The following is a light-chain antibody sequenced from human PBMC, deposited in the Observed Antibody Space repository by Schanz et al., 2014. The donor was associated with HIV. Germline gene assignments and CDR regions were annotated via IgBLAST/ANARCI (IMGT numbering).Light chain of an antibody. Sequence: QSALTQPPSASGSPGQSVTISCTGTSSDVGGYNYVSWYQQHPGNAPKLLIFEVAKRPSGVPGRFSGSKSGNTASLTISGLQPDDEGDYYCTSYTTNRTVAFGGGTKLTVL. CDR2: EVA. CDR3: TSYTTNRTVA. J-gene: IGLJ3*02. V-gene: IGLV2-8*01. CDR1: SSDVGGYNY.